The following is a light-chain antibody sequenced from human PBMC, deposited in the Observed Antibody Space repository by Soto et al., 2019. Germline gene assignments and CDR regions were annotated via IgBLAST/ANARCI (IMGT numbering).Light chain of an antibody. J-gene: IGKJ2*01. Sequence: EIVLTQSPGTLSLSPGEKATLSCRASQSVNSNYLAWYQQKTGQAPSLLIYAAATRATGIPDRFSARGSGTDFTLTISRLDPAHFAVYYCQQYGDSPFTFVQGTKLEIK. CDR1: QSVNSNY. CDR2: AAA. V-gene: IGKV3-20*01. CDR3: QQYGDSPFT.